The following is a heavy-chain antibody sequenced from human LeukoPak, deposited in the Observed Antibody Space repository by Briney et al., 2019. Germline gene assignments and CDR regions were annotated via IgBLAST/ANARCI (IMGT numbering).Heavy chain of an antibody. J-gene: IGHJ4*02. CDR1: GGSISSSSYY. D-gene: IGHD3-10*02. V-gene: IGHV4-39*01. Sequence: SETLSLTCTVSGGSISSSSYYWGWIRQPPGKGLEWIGSIYYSGSTYYNPSLKSRVTISVDTSKNQFSLKLSSVTAADTAVCCCATIGRSITMSDYWGQGTLVTVSS. CDR3: ATIGRSITMSDY. CDR2: IYYSGST.